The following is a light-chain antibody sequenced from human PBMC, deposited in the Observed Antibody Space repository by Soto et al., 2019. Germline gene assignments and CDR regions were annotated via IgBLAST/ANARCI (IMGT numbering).Light chain of an antibody. Sequence: QPVLTQSPSASASLGASVRLTCTLRRGHSTYTISWHQLQPEKGPRYLMKRNSDGSHKKGDGIPDRFSGSSSGADRYLIISSLQSEDEADYYCQTWGSGTVVLGGGPKLTVL. CDR2: RNSDGSH. J-gene: IGLJ2*01. V-gene: IGLV4-69*01. CDR3: QTWGSGTVV. CDR1: RGHSTYT.